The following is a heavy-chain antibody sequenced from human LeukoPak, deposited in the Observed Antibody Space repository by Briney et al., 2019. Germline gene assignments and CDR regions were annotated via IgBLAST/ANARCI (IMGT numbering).Heavy chain of an antibody. CDR1: GFTFSSYA. J-gene: IGHJ4*02. V-gene: IGHV3-23*01. Sequence: PGASLRLSCAASGFTFSSYAMSWVRQAPGKGLEWVSAIFGNGVSTYYADSVQGRFTISRDNSKNTLYLQMNSLRAEDTALYYCTKWGDYDGSTGYYDSDYWGQGTLVTVSS. CDR2: IFGNGVST. CDR3: TKWGDYDGSTGYYDSDY. D-gene: IGHD3-9*01.